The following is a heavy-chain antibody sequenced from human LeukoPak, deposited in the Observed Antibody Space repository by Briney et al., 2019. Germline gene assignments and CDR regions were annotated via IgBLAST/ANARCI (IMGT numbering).Heavy chain of an antibody. Sequence: SETLSVTCTVSGGSISNHYWSWVRQPPGRGLEWIGYIYYSGSTKYNPSLKSRVTISVDTSKNQFSLKLSSVTAADTAVYYCAREFYYDSRFSFDIWGEGTMVPVSS. J-gene: IGHJ3*02. V-gene: IGHV4-59*11. D-gene: IGHD3-22*01. CDR1: GGSISNHY. CDR3: AREFYYDSRFSFDI. CDR2: IYYSGST.